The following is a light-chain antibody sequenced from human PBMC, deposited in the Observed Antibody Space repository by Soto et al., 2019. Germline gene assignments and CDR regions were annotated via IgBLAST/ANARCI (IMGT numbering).Light chain of an antibody. CDR2: QAS. Sequence: DIQMAQSPSTLSANVGDRVSITCRVSQTISTWLAWYQQKPGKAPNLLIYQASTLETGVPSRFSGSGSGTEFTLTISGLQPDDFASYYCQQYDSYPLTFGGGTKVEIK. CDR3: QQYDSYPLT. V-gene: IGKV1-5*03. CDR1: QTISTW. J-gene: IGKJ4*01.